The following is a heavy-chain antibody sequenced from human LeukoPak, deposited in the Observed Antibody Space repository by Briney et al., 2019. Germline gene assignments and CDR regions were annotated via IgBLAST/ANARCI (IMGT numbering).Heavy chain of an antibody. CDR3: ARDSGSYSFDY. Sequence: GGSLRPSCAASGFTFSSYCMTWVRQAPGKGLEWVAVISYDGSNKYYADSVKGRFTISRDNSKNTLYLQMNSLRAEDTAVYYCARDSGSYSFDYWGQGTLVTVSS. D-gene: IGHD1-26*01. J-gene: IGHJ4*02. CDR2: ISYDGSNK. CDR1: GFTFSSYC. V-gene: IGHV3-30*03.